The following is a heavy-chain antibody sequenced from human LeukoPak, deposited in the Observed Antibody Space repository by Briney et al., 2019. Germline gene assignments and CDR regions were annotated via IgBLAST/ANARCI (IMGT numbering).Heavy chain of an antibody. CDR3: ATAARSWYTHFDY. J-gene: IGHJ4*02. D-gene: IGHD6-13*01. V-gene: IGHV3-30*02. Sequence: GSLRLSCAASGFTFSSYGMHWVRQAPGKGLEWVAFIRYDGSNKYYADSVKGRFTISRDNSKNTLYLQMNSLRAEDTAVYYCATAARSWYTHFDYWGQGTLVTVSS. CDR1: GFTFSSYG. CDR2: IRYDGSNK.